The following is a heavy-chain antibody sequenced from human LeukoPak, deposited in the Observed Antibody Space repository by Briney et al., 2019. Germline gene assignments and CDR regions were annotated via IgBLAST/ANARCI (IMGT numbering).Heavy chain of an antibody. J-gene: IGHJ6*02. CDR1: GYTFTSYY. CDR3: ARDQGIVVVYGMDV. CDR2: ISAYNGNT. V-gene: IGHV1-18*04. D-gene: IGHD2-2*01. Sequence: ASVKVSCKASGYTFTSYYMHWVRQAPGQGLEWMGWISAYNGNTNYAQKLQGRVTMTTDTSTSTAYMELRSLRSDDTAVYYCARDQGIVVVYGMDVWGQGTTVTVSS.